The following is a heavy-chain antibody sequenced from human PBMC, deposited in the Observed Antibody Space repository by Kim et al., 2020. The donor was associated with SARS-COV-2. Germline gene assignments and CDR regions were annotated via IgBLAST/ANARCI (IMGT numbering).Heavy chain of an antibody. CDR1: GFIFSNYA. J-gene: IGHJ4*02. CDR3: AKDRQSVGTIYVECDY. V-gene: IGHV3-23*01. CDR2: VTDNGGTT. Sequence: GGSLRLSCAVSGFIFSNYAMSWVRQAPGKGLEWVSAVTDNGGTTYYADSVKGRFTISRDNSKNTLYRQMNSLRAEDTAVYYCAKDRQSVGTIYVECDYWGQGTLVTVSS. D-gene: IGHD5-12*01.